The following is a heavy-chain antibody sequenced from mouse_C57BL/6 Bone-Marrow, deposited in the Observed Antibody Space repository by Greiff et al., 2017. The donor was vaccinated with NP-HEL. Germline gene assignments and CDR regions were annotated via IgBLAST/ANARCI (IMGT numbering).Heavy chain of an antibody. CDR1: GYTFTDYY. Sequence: EVQLQQSGPELVKPGASVKISCKASGYTFTDYYMNWVKQSHGKSLEWIGDINPNNGGTSYNQKFKGKATLTVDKSSSTAYMELRSLTSEDSAVYYCARFYYGSIAMDYWGQGTSVTVSS. D-gene: IGHD1-1*01. CDR2: INPNNGGT. CDR3: ARFYYGSIAMDY. V-gene: IGHV1-26*01. J-gene: IGHJ4*01.